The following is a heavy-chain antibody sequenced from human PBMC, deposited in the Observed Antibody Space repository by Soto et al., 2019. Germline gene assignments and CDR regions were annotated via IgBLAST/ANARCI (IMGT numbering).Heavy chain of an antibody. CDR2: INHSGST. D-gene: IGHD6-19*01. J-gene: IGHJ4*02. Sequence: QVQLQQWGAGLLKPSETLSLTCAVYGGSFSGYYWSWIRQPPGKGLEWIGEINHSGSTNYNPSLKSRVTILVDTSKNQFSLKLSSVTAADTAVYYCARSIAVAGTGPPNFDYWGQGTLVTVSS. V-gene: IGHV4-34*01. CDR3: ARSIAVAGTGPPNFDY. CDR1: GGSFSGYY.